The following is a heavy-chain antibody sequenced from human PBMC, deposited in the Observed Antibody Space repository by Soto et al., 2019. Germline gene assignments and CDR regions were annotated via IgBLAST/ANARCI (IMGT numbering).Heavy chain of an antibody. CDR1: GFTFSSYG. CDR2: ISYDGSNK. Sequence: QVQLVEAGGGVVQPGRSLRLSCAASGFTFSSYGMHWVRQAPGKGLEWVAVISYDGSNKYYADSVKGRFTISRDNSKNTLYLQMNSLIAEDTAVYYCAKDQVRVAVAAAFDYWGQGTLVTVSS. D-gene: IGHD2-15*01. CDR3: AKDQVRVAVAAAFDY. J-gene: IGHJ4*02. V-gene: IGHV3-30*18.